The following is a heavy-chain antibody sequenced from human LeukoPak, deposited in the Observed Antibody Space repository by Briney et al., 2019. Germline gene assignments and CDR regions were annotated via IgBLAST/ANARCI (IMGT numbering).Heavy chain of an antibody. Sequence: SETLSLTCTVSGGSISSYYWSWIRQPPGKGLEWIGYIYYSGSTNYNPSLKSRVTISVDTSKNQFSLKLSSVTAADTAVYYCARDGRGHDYWGQGTLVTVSS. V-gene: IGHV4-59*12. CDR1: GGSISSYY. CDR3: ARDGRGHDY. J-gene: IGHJ4*02. CDR2: IYYSGST.